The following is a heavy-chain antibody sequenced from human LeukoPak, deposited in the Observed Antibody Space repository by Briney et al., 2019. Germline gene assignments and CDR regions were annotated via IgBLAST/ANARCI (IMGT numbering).Heavy chain of an antibody. J-gene: IGHJ4*02. Sequence: GGSLRFSCAASGFTFSSYAMSWVRQAPGKGLEWVSAISGSGGSTYYADSVKGRFTISRDNSKNTLYLQMNSLRAEDTAVYYCAKDSSGWSLYYFDYWGQGTLVTVSS. CDR2: ISGSGGST. V-gene: IGHV3-23*01. CDR3: AKDSSGWSLYYFDY. D-gene: IGHD6-19*01. CDR1: GFTFSSYA.